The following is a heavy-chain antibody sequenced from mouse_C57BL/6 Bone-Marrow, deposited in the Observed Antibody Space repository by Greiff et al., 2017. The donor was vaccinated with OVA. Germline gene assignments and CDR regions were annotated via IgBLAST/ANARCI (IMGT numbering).Heavy chain of an antibody. CDR2: IDPSDSYT. Sequence: QVQLQQPGAELVRPGTSVKLSCKASGYTFTSYWMHWVKQRPGQGLEWIGVIDPSDSYTNYNQKFKGKATLTVDTSSSTAYMQHSSLTSEDSAVYYCASQTAQAHFDYWGQGTTLTVSS. J-gene: IGHJ2*01. V-gene: IGHV1-59*01. CDR3: ASQTAQAHFDY. D-gene: IGHD3-2*02. CDR1: GYTFTSYW.